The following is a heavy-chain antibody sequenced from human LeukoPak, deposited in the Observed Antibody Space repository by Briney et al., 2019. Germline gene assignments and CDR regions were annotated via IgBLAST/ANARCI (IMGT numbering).Heavy chain of an antibody. CDR2: IYHSGST. D-gene: IGHD3-10*01. CDR1: GGSISSSNW. CDR3: ARDSGSGSYTNWFDP. J-gene: IGHJ5*02. Sequence: SGTLSLTCAVSGGSISSSNWWSWVRQPPGKGLEWIGEIYHSGSTNYNPSLKSRVTISVDKSKNQFSLKLSSVTAAGTAVYYCARDSGSGSYTNWFDPWGQGTLVTVSS. V-gene: IGHV4-4*02.